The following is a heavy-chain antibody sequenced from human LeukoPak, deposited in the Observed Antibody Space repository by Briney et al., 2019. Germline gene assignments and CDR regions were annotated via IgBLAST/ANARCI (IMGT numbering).Heavy chain of an antibody. CDR1: GYTFTGYY. J-gene: IGHJ6*02. Sequence: ASAKVSCKASGYTFTGYYMHWVRQAPGQGLEWMGWINPNSGGTNYAQKFQGRVTMTRDTSISTAYMELSRLRSDDTAVYYCASGYFGGPLRNYYYYYGMDVWGQGTTVTVSS. CDR2: INPNSGGT. V-gene: IGHV1-2*02. D-gene: IGHD3-16*01. CDR3: ASGYFGGPLRNYYYYYGMDV.